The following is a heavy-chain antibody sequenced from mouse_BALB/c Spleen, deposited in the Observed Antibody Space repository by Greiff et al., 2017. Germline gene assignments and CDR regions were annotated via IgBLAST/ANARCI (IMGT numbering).Heavy chain of an antibody. V-gene: IGHV1-14*01. CDR3: ARERGTTEFAY. D-gene: IGHD1-1*01. J-gene: IGHJ3*01. CDR1: GYTFTSYV. CDR2: INPYNDGT. Sequence: VQLQQSGPELVKPGASVKMSCKASGYTFTSYVMHWVKQKPGQGLEWIGYINPYNDGTKYNEKFKGKATLTSDKSSSTAYMELSSLTSEDSAVYYCARERGTTEFAYWGQGTLVTVSA.